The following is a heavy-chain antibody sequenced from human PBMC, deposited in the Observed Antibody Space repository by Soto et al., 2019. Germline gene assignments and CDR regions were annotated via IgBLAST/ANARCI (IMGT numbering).Heavy chain of an antibody. J-gene: IGHJ5*02. CDR2: IYYGGTT. CDR3: ASLPLVRGLPA. V-gene: IGHV4-39*01. CDR1: GGSISTSGNY. Sequence: QLHLQESGPGRVKPSETLSLMCSVSGGSISTSGNYWGWVRQAPEKGLEWIGSIYYGGTTNYNPSLKRRVTISVDTSKNQFSLKLTSVTAADTAVYYCASLPLVRGLPAWGQGTLVTVSS. D-gene: IGHD3-10*01.